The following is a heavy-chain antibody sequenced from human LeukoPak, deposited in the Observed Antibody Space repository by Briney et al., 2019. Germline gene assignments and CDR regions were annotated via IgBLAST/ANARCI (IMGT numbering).Heavy chain of an antibody. J-gene: IGHJ1*01. CDR3: AREMEDYGGKYPREYFQH. CDR2: IYTSGST. CDR1: GGSISSGSYY. D-gene: IGHD4-23*01. V-gene: IGHV4-61*02. Sequence: SETLSLTCTVSGGSISSGSYYWSWIRQPAGKGLEWIGRIYTSGSTNYNPSLKSRATISVDTSKNQFSLKLSSVTAADTAVYYCAREMEDYGGKYPREYFQHWGQGTLVTVSS.